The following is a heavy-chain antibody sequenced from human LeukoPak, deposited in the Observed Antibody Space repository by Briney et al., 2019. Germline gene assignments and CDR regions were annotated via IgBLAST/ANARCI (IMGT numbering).Heavy chain of an antibody. CDR3: ARVGWELLLGAFDI. CDR1: GYTFTSYD. V-gene: IGHV1-8*01. CDR2: MNPNSGNT. J-gene: IGHJ3*02. Sequence: GASVKVSCKASGYTFTSYDINWVRQATGQGLEWMGWMNPNSGNTGYAQKFQGRVTMTRNTSISTAYMELSSLRSEDTAVYYCARVGWELLLGAFDIWGQGTMVTVSS. D-gene: IGHD1-26*01.